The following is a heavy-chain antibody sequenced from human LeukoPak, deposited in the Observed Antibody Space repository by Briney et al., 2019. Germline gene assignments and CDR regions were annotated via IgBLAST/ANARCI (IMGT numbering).Heavy chain of an antibody. Sequence: SETLSLTCTVSGYSISSAYYWGWIRQPPGKGLEWIATISHTGISYYNPSLKSRVTISVDTSKNHFSLRLTSVTAADTAVYYCARDAIPSGWKGGKNWFDPWGQGTLVTVSS. D-gene: IGHD1-1*01. CDR3: ARDAIPSGWKGGKNWFDP. V-gene: IGHV4-38-2*02. J-gene: IGHJ5*02. CDR2: ISHTGIS. CDR1: GYSISSAYY.